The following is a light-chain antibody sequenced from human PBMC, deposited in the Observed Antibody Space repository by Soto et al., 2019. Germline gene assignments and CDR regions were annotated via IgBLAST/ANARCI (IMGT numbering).Light chain of an antibody. CDR2: DAY. V-gene: IGKV3-11*01. Sequence: VLTQAPVTLSLSPGERATLSCRASQSFRGLLAWYQQRPGQAPRLLIYDAYNRATGIPPRFSGSGSGTDFTLTISSLEPEDSAVYYCQQRHRWPITFGQGTRLEIK. CDR1: QSFRGL. CDR3: QQRHRWPIT. J-gene: IGKJ5*01.